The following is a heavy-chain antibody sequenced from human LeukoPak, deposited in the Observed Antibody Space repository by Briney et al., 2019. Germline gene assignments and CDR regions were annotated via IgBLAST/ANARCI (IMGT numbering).Heavy chain of an antibody. CDR1: GFTFSDYF. Sequence: GGSLRLSCAASGFTFSDYFMTWIRQAPGKGLEWVSYISGSGSNKYYADSVKGRFTISRDNTKKSLYLQMNTLRAEDTAVYYCARDLAGPPQEAFDIWGQGTMVTVSS. CDR2: ISGSGSNK. J-gene: IGHJ3*02. CDR3: ARDLAGPPQEAFDI. V-gene: IGHV3-11*04.